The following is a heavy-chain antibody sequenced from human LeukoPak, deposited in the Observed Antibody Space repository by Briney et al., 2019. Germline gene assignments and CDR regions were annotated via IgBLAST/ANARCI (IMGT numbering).Heavy chain of an antibody. V-gene: IGHV4-4*02. Sequence: SGTLSLTCAVSGGSISSSNWWSWVRQPPGKGLEWIGEIYHSGTTNYNPSLKSRVTISVDTSKNQFSLKLSSVTAADAAVYYCASGGIAAAGTLYWYFDLWGRGTLVTVSS. CDR2: IYHSGTT. J-gene: IGHJ2*01. CDR1: GGSISSSNW. CDR3: ASGGIAAAGTLYWYFDL. D-gene: IGHD6-13*01.